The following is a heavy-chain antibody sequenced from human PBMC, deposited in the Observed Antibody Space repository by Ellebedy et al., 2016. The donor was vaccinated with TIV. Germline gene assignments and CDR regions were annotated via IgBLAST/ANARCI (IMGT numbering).Heavy chain of an antibody. CDR1: GFTFSSYS. CDR2: ISSGTNTI. J-gene: IGHJ3*02. Sequence: GESLKISXAASGFTFSSYSMNWVRQAPGKGLEWVSYISSGTNTIYYADSVKGRFTISRDNSKNTLYLQMNSLRAEDTAVYYCAKVGNDYGDSRDAFDIWGQGTMVTVSS. CDR3: AKVGNDYGDSRDAFDI. V-gene: IGHV3-48*01. D-gene: IGHD4-17*01.